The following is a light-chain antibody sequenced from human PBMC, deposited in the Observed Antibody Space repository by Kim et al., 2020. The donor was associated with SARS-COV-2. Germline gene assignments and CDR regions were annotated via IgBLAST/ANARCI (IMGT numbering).Light chain of an antibody. CDR2: GAS. CDR3: QQYGSSPDT. Sequence: SPGESSTLSCRASHSVRGSYLAWFQQRPGQDPRLLIYGASRRATGIPDRFSGSGSGTDFTLTISRVEPEDFVMYYCQQYGSSPDTFGQVTLLEIK. J-gene: IGKJ5*01. CDR1: HSVRGSY. V-gene: IGKV3-20*01.